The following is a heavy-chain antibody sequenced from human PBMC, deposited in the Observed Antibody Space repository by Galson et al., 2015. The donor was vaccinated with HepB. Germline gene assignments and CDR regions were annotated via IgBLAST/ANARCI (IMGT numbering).Heavy chain of an antibody. V-gene: IGHV3-23*01. CDR3: AKESGTAFDY. Sequence: SLRLSCAASGITFSNYAMSWVRQAPGKGLEWVSVISGSGGIREYADSVKGRFTISREKSKSTLYVQMNNLRAEDTAVYYCAKESGTAFDYWGQGILVTVSS. CDR2: ISGSGGIR. J-gene: IGHJ4*02. D-gene: IGHD1-1*01. CDR1: GITFSNYA.